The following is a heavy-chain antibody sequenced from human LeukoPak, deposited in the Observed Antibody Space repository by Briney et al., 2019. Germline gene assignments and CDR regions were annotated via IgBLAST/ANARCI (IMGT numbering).Heavy chain of an antibody. D-gene: IGHD3-10*01. V-gene: IGHV3-7*01. J-gene: IGHJ4*02. CDR2: INEDGSEK. CDR3: ARLLVYGSGAEAFDY. CDR1: AFTFSRYW. Sequence: HAGGSLRLSCAASAFTFSRYWTSWVRQAPGKGLEWVANINEDGSEKYYLDSVRGRFTISRDNAKNSLYLQMDSLRAEDTAVYYCARLLVYGSGAEAFDYWGQGALVTVSS.